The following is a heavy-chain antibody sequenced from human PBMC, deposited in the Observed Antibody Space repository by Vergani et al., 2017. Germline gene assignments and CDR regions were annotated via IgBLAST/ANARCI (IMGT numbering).Heavy chain of an antibody. V-gene: IGHV1-3*01. Sequence: QVQLVQSGAEVKKPGASVKVSCKASGYTFTSYAMHWVRQAPGQRLEWMGWIYAGNGNTKYSQKFQGRVTITRDTSASTAYMELSSLRSEDTAVYYCARSKYSSGAFDYWGQGTLVTVSS. CDR1: GYTFTSYA. D-gene: IGHD6-19*01. J-gene: IGHJ4*02. CDR3: ARSKYSSGAFDY. CDR2: IYAGNGNT.